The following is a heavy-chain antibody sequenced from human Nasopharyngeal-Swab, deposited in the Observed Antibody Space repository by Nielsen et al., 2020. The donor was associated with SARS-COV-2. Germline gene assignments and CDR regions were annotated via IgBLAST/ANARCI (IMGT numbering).Heavy chain of an antibody. CDR2: ISAYNGNT. CDR3: ARLLLYFDWLLTSYYFDY. D-gene: IGHD3-9*01. Sequence: ASEKVSYKASGYTFTNYEIIWVRQDPGAGLEWMGWISAYNGNTNHAQNLQYRVTMTTGTSTSTAYMELRSLRSDNTTVYYCARLLLYFDWLLTSYYFDYWGQGTLVTVSS. J-gene: IGHJ4*02. V-gene: IGHV1-18*01. CDR1: GYTFTNYE.